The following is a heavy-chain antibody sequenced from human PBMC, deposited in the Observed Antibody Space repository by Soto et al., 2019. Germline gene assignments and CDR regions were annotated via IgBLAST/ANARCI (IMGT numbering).Heavy chain of an antibody. CDR2: ISYDGSNK. V-gene: IGHV3-30*18. D-gene: IGHD3-3*01. CDR3: AKDIHRPRGVVTLLKHTPKYGMDV. Sequence: QVQLVESGGGVVQPGRSLRLSCAASGFTFSSYGMHWVRQAPGKGLEWVAVISYDGSNKYYADSVKGRFTISRDNSKNTLYLQMNSLRAEDTAVYYCAKDIHRPRGVVTLLKHTPKYGMDVWGQGTTVTVSS. CDR1: GFTFSSYG. J-gene: IGHJ6*02.